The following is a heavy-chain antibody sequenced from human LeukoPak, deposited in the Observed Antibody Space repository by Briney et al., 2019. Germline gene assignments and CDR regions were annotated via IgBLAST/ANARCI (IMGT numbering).Heavy chain of an antibody. Sequence: SETLSLTCTVSGGSISGSSYYWSWIRQPPGKGLEWIGEINHSGSTNYNPSLKSRVTISVDTSKNQFSLKLSSVTAADTAVYYCARGARYCSSTSCYTYSSGTGYYFDYWGQGTLVTVSS. CDR2: INHSGST. CDR3: ARGARYCSSTSCYTYSSGTGYYFDY. J-gene: IGHJ4*02. CDR1: GGSISGSSYY. V-gene: IGHV4-39*07. D-gene: IGHD2-2*02.